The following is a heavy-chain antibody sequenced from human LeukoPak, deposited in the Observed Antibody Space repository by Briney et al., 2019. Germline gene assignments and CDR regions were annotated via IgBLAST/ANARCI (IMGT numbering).Heavy chain of an antibody. V-gene: IGHV3-21*01. D-gene: IGHD1-26*01. CDR2: ISSSSSYI. Sequence: GGSLRLSCAASGFTFSSYSMNWVRQAPGKGLEWVSSISSSSSYIYYAGSVKGRFTISRDNAKNSLYLQMNSLRAEDTAVYYCARDSFWSGSYFDYWGQGTLVTVSS. CDR1: GFTFSSYS. J-gene: IGHJ4*02. CDR3: ARDSFWSGSYFDY.